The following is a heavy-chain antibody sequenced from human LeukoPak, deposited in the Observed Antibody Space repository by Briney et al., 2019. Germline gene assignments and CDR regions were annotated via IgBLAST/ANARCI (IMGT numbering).Heavy chain of an antibody. J-gene: IGHJ6*03. D-gene: IGHD2-21*02. Sequence: GGPLRLSCAASGFTFSSYSMNWVRQAPGKGLEWVSSISSSSSYIYYADSVKGRFTISRDNAKNSLYLQMNSLRAEDTAVYYCARNGAPVVTAITPYYYYMDVWGKGTTVTVSS. CDR2: ISSSSSYI. CDR3: ARNGAPVVTAITPYYYYMDV. V-gene: IGHV3-21*01. CDR1: GFTFSSYS.